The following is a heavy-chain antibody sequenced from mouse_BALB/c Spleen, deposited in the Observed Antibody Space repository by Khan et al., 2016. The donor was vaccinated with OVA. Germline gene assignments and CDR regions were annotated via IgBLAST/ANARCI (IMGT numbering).Heavy chain of an antibody. CDR3: SRGGYYYGTPLDY. Sequence: VQLVETGGGLVRPGNSLKLSCVTSGFTFSYYRMHWLRQFSGKRLEWIAVITVKSDNSGANYAESVKGRFTISRDDSKSSVYLQMNRLREEDTATYYCSRGGYYYGTPLDYWGQGTTLTVSS. V-gene: IGHV13-2*02. J-gene: IGHJ2*01. CDR1: GFTFSYYR. CDR2: ITVKSDNSGA. D-gene: IGHD1-1*01.